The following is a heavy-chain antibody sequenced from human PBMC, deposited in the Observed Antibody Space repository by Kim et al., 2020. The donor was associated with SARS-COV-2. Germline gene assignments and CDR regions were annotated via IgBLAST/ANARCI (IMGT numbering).Heavy chain of an antibody. V-gene: IGHV3-15*01. Sequence: GGSLRLSCAASGFTFSNAWMSWVRQAPGKGLEWVGRINTKTDGGTTDYAAPVKGRFTISRDDSKNTLYLQMNSLKTEDTAVYYCTTSVDVVATPFHDAFDIWGQGTMVTVSS. CDR3: TTSVDVVATPFHDAFDI. CDR1: GFTFSNAW. D-gene: IGHD5-12*01. CDR2: INTKTDGGTT. J-gene: IGHJ3*02.